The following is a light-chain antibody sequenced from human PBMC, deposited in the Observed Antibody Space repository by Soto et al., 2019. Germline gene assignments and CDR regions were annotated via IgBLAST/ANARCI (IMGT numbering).Light chain of an antibody. CDR1: NSNLGAGYD. CDR2: GNR. Sequence: QSVLTQPPSVSGAPGQRVTISCTGNNSNLGAGYDVHWYQQLPGAAPKLVVFGNRNRPSGVPERFSGSKSGTSASLTITGLQAEDEADYYCQAYDYSLTAFVFGGGTKLIVL. J-gene: IGLJ3*02. V-gene: IGLV1-40*01. CDR3: QAYDYSLTAFV.